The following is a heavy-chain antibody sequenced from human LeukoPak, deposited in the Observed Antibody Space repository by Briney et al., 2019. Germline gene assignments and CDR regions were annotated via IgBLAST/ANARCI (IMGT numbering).Heavy chain of an antibody. Sequence: GGSLRLSCAASGFTFSSYWMHWVRQAPGMGLVWVSRTNSDGSSTSYADSVKGRFTISGDNAKNTLYLQMNTLRVEDTAVYYCTRDLMDYDVSTGLHHYYMDVWGQGTTVTVSS. CDR3: TRDLMDYDVSTGLHHYYMDV. D-gene: IGHD3-9*01. CDR2: TNSDGSST. J-gene: IGHJ6*02. CDR1: GFTFSSYW. V-gene: IGHV3-74*01.